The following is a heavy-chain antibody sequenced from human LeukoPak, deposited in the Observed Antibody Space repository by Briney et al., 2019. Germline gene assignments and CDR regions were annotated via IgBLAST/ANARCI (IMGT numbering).Heavy chain of an antibody. V-gene: IGHV4-39*01. J-gene: IGHJ4*02. D-gene: IGHD3-9*01. Sequence: SETLSLTCTVSGGSISSSSYYWGWIRQPPGRGLEWIGSIYYSGSTYYNPSLKSRVTISVDTSKNQFSLKLSSVTAADTAVYYCARRMGHDILTGYPTGFGYWGQGTLVTVSS. CDR2: IYYSGST. CDR1: GGSISSSSYY. CDR3: ARRMGHDILTGYPTGFGY.